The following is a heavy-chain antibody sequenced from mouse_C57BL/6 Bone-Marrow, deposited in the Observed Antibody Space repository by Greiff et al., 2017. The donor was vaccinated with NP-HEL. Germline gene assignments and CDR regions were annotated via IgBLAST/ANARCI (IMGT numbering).Heavy chain of an antibody. J-gene: IGHJ4*01. D-gene: IGHD1-1*01. CDR2: IDPSDSET. Sequence: QVQLQQPGAELVRPGSSVKLSCKASGYTFTSYWMHWVKQRPIQGLEWIGNIDPSDSETHYNQKFKDKATLTVDKSSSTAYMQLSSLTSEDSAVYYCARDPDYYGSSSRAMDYWGQGTSVTVSS. CDR1: GYTFTSYW. V-gene: IGHV1-52*01. CDR3: ARDPDYYGSSSRAMDY.